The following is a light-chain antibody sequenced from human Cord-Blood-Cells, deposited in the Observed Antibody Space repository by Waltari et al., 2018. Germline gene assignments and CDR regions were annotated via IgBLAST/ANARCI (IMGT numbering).Light chain of an antibody. J-gene: IGLJ2*01. Sequence: QSALTQPASVSGSPGQSITISCTGTSSDVGGYNYVSWYQQHPGKAPKLMFYDVSNRPSGVSNRFSGSKSGNTASLTISGRQAEDEADYYGSSYTSSSTLVVFGGGTKLTVL. CDR2: DVS. CDR1: SSDVGGYNY. CDR3: SSYTSSSTLVV. V-gene: IGLV2-14*01.